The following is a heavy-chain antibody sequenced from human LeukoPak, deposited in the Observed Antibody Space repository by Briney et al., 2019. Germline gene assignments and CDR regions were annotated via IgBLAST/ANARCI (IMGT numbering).Heavy chain of an antibody. CDR1: GYTFSNYA. CDR3: ARGLEWLTRRHNWFDP. Sequence: ASVKVSCKACGYTFSNYAITWVRQAPGQGLEWMGWISAYNGNTNYAQKLQGRVTMTTDTSTNTAYLELRSLRSDDTAVYYCARGLEWLTRRHNWFDPWGQGTLVTVSS. V-gene: IGHV1-18*01. CDR2: ISAYNGNT. D-gene: IGHD3-3*01. J-gene: IGHJ5*02.